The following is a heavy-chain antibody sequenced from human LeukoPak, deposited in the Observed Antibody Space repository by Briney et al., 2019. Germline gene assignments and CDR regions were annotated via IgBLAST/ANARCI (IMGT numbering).Heavy chain of an antibody. D-gene: IGHD6-19*01. J-gene: IGHJ4*02. CDR2: IYYSGST. CDR3: ARHASVDGNWPRPLDY. V-gene: IGHV4-39*01. CDR1: GGSISSSPYY. Sequence: PSETLSLTCTVSGGSISSSPYYWGWIRQPPGKGLEWIGNIYYSGSTYYNPSLKTRVTISVDTSKNQFTLKLTSVTAANSAVYYCARHASVDGNWPRPLDYWGQGSLVTVSS.